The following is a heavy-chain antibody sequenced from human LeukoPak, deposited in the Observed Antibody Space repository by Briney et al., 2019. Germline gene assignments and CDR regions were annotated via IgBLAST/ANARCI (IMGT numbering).Heavy chain of an antibody. J-gene: IGHJ6*03. CDR1: GYTFTGYY. CDR3: ARGRYNWNDGYYYYMDV. Sequence: GASVKVSCKASGYTFTGYYVHWVRQAPGQGLEWMGWINPNSGGTNYAQKFQGRVTMTRDTSITTAYMELSRLRSDDTAVYYCARGRYNWNDGYYYYMDVWGKGTTVTISS. CDR2: INPNSGGT. D-gene: IGHD1-1*01. V-gene: IGHV1-2*02.